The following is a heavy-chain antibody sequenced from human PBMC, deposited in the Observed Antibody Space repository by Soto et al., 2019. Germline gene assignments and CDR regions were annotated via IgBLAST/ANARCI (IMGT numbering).Heavy chain of an antibody. J-gene: IGHJ4*02. CDR2: VYNSGST. Sequence: KGSETLSLTCTVSGGAISSNYCTWSRQPPGKGLEWIVYVYNSGSTNYNPSLKSRVTISEDTSKSQFSLKVNSMTAADTAVYYCARYRREAVAGYTLDNWGQGILVTVSS. CDR3: ARYRREAVAGYTLDN. V-gene: IGHV4-59*01. CDR1: GGAISSNY. D-gene: IGHD6-13*01.